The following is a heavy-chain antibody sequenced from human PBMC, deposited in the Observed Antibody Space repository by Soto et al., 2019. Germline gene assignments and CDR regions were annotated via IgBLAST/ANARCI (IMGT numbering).Heavy chain of an antibody. CDR1: GFVFGTYW. D-gene: IGHD6-19*01. CDR3: ARIDSSGWIDY. Sequence: GGSLRLSCVASGFVFGTYWLHWVRQAPGKGLVWVSRINSDGSDTSYADSVKGRFTISRDNAKNTLYLQMDSLRAEDTAVYYCARIDSSGWIDYCGQGTLVIVSS. CDR2: INSDGSDT. J-gene: IGHJ4*02. V-gene: IGHV3-74*01.